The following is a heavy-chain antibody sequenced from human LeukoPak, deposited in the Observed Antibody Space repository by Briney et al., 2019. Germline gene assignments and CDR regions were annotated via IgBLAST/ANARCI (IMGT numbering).Heavy chain of an antibody. CDR2: SYYSGST. CDR1: GGSISSGDYY. Sequence: PSQTLSLTCTVSGGSISSGDYYWSWIRQPPGKGLEWIGYSYYSGSTHYNPSLKSRVTISVDTSKNQFSLKLSSVTAADTAVYYCARDYYGSGSYYNGREDWGQGTLVTVSS. J-gene: IGHJ4*02. V-gene: IGHV4-30-4*01. D-gene: IGHD3-10*01. CDR3: ARDYYGSGSYYNGRED.